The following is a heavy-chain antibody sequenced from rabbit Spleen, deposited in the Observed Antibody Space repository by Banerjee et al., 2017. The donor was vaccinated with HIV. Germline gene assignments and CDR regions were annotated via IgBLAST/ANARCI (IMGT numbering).Heavy chain of an antibody. Sequence: QSLEESGGDLVKPGASLTLTCTASGFSFSSSDYMFWVRQAPGKGLEWISCIAGSSSDFTYSATWAKGRFTISKTSSTTVTLQMTSLTVADTATYFCARDTGSSFSSYGMDLWGPGTLVTVS. CDR1: GFSFSSSDY. CDR2: IAGSSSDFT. D-gene: IGHD8-1*01. V-gene: IGHV1S40*01. J-gene: IGHJ6*01. CDR3: ARDTGSSFSSYGMDL.